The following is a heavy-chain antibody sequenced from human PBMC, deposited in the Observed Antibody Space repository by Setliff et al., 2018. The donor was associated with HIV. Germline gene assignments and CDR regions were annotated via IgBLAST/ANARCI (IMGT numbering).Heavy chain of an antibody. J-gene: IGHJ4*02. V-gene: IGHV4-61*01. CDR2: IYYSGST. Sequence: PSETLSLTCTVSGGSISSAYYYWSWIRQPPGKGLEWIGYIYYSGSTNYNPSLKSRVTISVDTSKNQFSLKLTSVTPADTAVYYCARATVYRIDYWGQGTLVTVSS. D-gene: IGHD2-2*01. CDR3: ARATVYRIDY. CDR1: GGSISSAYYY.